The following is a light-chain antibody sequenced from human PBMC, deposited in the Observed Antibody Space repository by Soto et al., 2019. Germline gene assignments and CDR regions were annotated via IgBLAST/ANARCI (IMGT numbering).Light chain of an antibody. CDR1: QDINNF. CDR2: DAS. V-gene: IGKV1-33*01. J-gene: IGKJ2*03. Sequence: DIQMTQSPSSLSASVGDRVTITCQASQDINNFLNWYQQKPGKAPKLLIYDASNLETGVPSRFSGSGSGTDFTFTISSLQPEDIATYYCQQSYSSPRSFGQGTKLEIK. CDR3: QQSYSSPRS.